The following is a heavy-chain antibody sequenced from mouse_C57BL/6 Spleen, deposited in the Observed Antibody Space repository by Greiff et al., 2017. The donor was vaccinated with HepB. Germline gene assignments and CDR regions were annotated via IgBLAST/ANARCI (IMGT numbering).Heavy chain of an antibody. D-gene: IGHD2-1*01. CDR3: ARGNYGKYD. J-gene: IGHJ2*01. V-gene: IGHV5-17*01. Sequence: DVQLVESGGGLVKPGGSLKLSCAASGFTFSDYGMHWVRQAPEKGLEWVAYISSGSSTIYYADTVKGRFTISRDNAKTTLFLQMTNLRTEDTDMYYCARGNYGKYDRGQGTNRSGSS. CDR2: ISSGSSTI. CDR1: GFTFSDYG.